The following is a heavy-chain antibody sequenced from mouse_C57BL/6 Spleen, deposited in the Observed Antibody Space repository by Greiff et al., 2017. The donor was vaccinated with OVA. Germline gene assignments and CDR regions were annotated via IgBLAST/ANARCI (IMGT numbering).Heavy chain of an antibody. Sequence: EVKLMESGGGLVKPGGSLKLSCAASGFTFSSYTMSWVRQTPEKRLEWVATISGGGGNTYYPDSVKGRFTISRDNAKNTLYLQMSRLRSEDTALYYGARHFYYDYDVLDYWGQGTTLTVSS. D-gene: IGHD2-4*01. J-gene: IGHJ2*01. CDR3: ARHFYYDYDVLDY. CDR2: ISGGGGNT. V-gene: IGHV5-9*01. CDR1: GFTFSSYT.